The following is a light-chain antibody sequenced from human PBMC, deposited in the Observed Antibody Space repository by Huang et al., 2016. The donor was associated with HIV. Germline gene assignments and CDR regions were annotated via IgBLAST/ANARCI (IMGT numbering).Light chain of an antibody. CDR3: QQYNNWPFT. Sequence: EIVMTQSPATLSVSPGERATLSCRASRSVHSNLAWYQQKPGQAPRPLIYGASTRATGIPARFSGSESGTEFTLTISSLQSEDFAVYYCQQYNNWPFTFGPGTKVDIK. CDR2: GAS. CDR1: RSVHSN. V-gene: IGKV3-15*01. J-gene: IGKJ3*01.